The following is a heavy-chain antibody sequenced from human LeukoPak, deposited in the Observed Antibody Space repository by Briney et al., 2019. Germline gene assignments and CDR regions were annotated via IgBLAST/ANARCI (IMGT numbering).Heavy chain of an antibody. CDR3: AAGTQWELNYYYYGMDV. CDR2: IVVGSGNT. Sequence: SVTVSCTASGFTFTSSAVQWVRQARGQRLEWIGWIVVGSGNTNYAQKFQERVTITRDMSTSTAYMELSSLRSEDTAVYYCAAGTQWELNYYYYGMDVWGQGTTVTVSS. V-gene: IGHV1-58*01. D-gene: IGHD1-26*01. J-gene: IGHJ6*02. CDR1: GFTFTSSA.